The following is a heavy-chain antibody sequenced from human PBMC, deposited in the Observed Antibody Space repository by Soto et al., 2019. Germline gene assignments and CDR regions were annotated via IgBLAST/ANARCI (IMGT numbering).Heavy chain of an antibody. CDR2: IIPILGIA. CDR3: ARGYCSSTSCLPFDC. CDR1: GGTFSSYT. V-gene: IGHV1-69*02. Sequence: QVQLVQSGAEVKKPGSSVKVSCKASGGTFSSYTISWVRQAPGQGLEWMGRIIPILGIANYAQKFQGRVTITADKSTSTAYMELSSLRSEDTAVYYCARGYCSSTSCLPFDCWGQGTLVTVSS. J-gene: IGHJ4*02. D-gene: IGHD2-2*01.